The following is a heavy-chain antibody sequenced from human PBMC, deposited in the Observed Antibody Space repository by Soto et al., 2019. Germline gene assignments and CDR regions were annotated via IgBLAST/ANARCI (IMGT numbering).Heavy chain of an antibody. CDR1: GYTFTSYA. D-gene: IGHD2-2*02. CDR3: AKSATVPAAIAY. CDR2: INADNGNT. J-gene: IGHJ4*02. V-gene: IGHV1-3*01. Sequence: ASVKVSCKASGYTFTSYAIYWVRQAPGQRLEWMGWINADNGNTKYSWKFQGRVTITRDTSATTAYMELSSLRSEDTAVYYCAKSATVPAAIAYWGQGTLVTVSS.